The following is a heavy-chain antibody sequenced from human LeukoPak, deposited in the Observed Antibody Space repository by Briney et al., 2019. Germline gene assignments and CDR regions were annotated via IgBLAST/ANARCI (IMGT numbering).Heavy chain of an antibody. Sequence: GGSLRLSCAASGFTFSSYSMNWVRQAPGKGLEWVSSISSSSYIYYADSVKGRFTISRDNAKNSLYLQMNSLRAEDTAVYYCARDRYCSGGSCYYDNWFDPWGQGTLVTVSS. CDR1: GFTFSSYS. J-gene: IGHJ5*02. CDR3: ARDRYCSGGSCYYDNWFDP. D-gene: IGHD2-15*01. V-gene: IGHV3-21*01. CDR2: ISSSSYI.